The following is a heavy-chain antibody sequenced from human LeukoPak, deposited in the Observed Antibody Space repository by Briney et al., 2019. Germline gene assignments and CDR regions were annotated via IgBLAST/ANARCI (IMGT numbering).Heavy chain of an antibody. Sequence: GGSLRLSCAASGFTFNTYAMSWVRQAPGKGLEWVSAISTGGVNTYYTDSVKGRFTISRDNSKNTLYLQMNSLRAEDTAVYYCARDSEISDMTLWFGGIDYWGQGTLVTVSS. D-gene: IGHD3-10*01. CDR1: GFTFNTYA. J-gene: IGHJ4*02. CDR3: ARDSEISDMTLWFGGIDY. V-gene: IGHV3-23*01. CDR2: ISTGGVNT.